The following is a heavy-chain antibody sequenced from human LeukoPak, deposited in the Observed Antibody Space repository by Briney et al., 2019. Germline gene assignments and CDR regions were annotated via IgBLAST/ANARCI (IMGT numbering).Heavy chain of an antibody. CDR1: GGSISSGNYY. Sequence: PSETLSLTCTVSGGSISSGNYYWSWIRQPAGKGPEWIGRIYSSGSTNYSPSLKSRVTISVDTSKNQFSLKLNSVTAADTAMYYCARDPGDCSNGICYLFDYWGQGTLVTVPS. CDR2: IYSSGST. CDR3: ARDPGDCSNGICYLFDY. D-gene: IGHD2-8*01. J-gene: IGHJ4*02. V-gene: IGHV4-61*02.